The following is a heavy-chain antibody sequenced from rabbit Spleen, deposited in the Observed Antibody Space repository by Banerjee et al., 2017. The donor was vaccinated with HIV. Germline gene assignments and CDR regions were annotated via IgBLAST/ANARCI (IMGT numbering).Heavy chain of an antibody. D-gene: IGHD1-1*01. J-gene: IGHJ3*01. CDR2: IAGSSSGFT. V-gene: IGHV1S45*01. CDR3: VRGASSSGYYSL. Sequence: QEQLEESGGDLVKPGASLTLTCTASGFTIGSSDYMCWVRQAPGKGLEWISCIAGSSSGFTYSATWARGRFTCSKTSSTTVTLQMTSLTAADTATYFCVRGASSSGYYSLWGQGTLVTVS. CDR1: GFTIGSSDY.